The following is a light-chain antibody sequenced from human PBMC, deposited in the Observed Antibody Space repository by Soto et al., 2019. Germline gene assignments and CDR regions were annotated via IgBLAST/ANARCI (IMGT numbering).Light chain of an antibody. CDR1: QSVSSSY. J-gene: IGKJ4*01. CDR2: GAS. V-gene: IGKV3-20*01. Sequence: EIVLTQSPGTLSLSPGERATLSCRASQSVSSSYLAWYQQKPGQAPRLLIYGASSRATGIPDRFSGSWSGTDFPLTISRLEPEDFAVYYCQQYGSSPLTFGGGTKVEIK. CDR3: QQYGSSPLT.